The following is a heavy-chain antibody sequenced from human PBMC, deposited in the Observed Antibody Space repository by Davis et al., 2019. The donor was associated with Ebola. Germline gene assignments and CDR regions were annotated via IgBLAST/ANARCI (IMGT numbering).Heavy chain of an antibody. J-gene: IGHJ5*02. CDR1: GFTFSDYY. CDR2: ISGGGRTI. CDR3: ARGGDYSSSSFFT. D-gene: IGHD6-6*01. V-gene: IGHV3-11*04. Sequence: GESLNISCAASGFTFSDYYMSWLRQAPGKGLEWVSYISGGGRTIYYADSVKGRFAISRDNAKKTLFLQMNGLRAEDTAIYYCARGGDYSSSSFFTWGQGTLVTVSS.